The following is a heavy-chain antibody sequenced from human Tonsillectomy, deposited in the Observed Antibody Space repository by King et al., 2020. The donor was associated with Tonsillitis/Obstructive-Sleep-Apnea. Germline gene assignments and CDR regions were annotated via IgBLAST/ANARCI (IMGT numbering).Heavy chain of an antibody. CDR1: GFSLSTSGVG. CDR2: IYWDDDK. V-gene: IGHV2-5*02. Sequence: ITLKESGPTLVKPTQTLTLTCTFSGFSLSTSGVGVGWSRQPPGKALEWLALIYWDDDKRYSPSLKSRHNITKDTSKNQVVLTMTNMDPVDTATYYCAHSLIAARFSDYWGQGTLVTVSS. CDR3: AHSLIAARFSDY. J-gene: IGHJ4*02. D-gene: IGHD6-6*01.